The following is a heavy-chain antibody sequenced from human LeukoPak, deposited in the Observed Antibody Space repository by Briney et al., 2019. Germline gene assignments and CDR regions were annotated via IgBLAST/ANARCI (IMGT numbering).Heavy chain of an antibody. CDR3: AKDSSGFVY. Sequence: SETLSLTCTVSGGSISVYFGSWIRQPPGKGLEGIGYIYYSGSTNYNPSLKSRVTISVDPSKNQFSMELSSVTAADTAVYYCAKDSSGFVYWGQGTLVTVSS. CDR1: GGSISVYF. CDR2: IYYSGST. D-gene: IGHD6-19*01. V-gene: IGHV4-59*01. J-gene: IGHJ4*02.